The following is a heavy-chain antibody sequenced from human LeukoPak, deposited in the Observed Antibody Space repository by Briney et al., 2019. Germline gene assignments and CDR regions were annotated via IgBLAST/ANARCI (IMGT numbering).Heavy chain of an antibody. CDR3: ARQSGYYAFDY. V-gene: IGHV5-51*01. CDR2: MNPSDFEI. J-gene: IGHJ4*02. CDR1: GYSFTSYW. Sequence: GESLKISCKGSGYSFTSYWIGWVRQMPGKGLEWMGIMNPSDFEIRKSPSFQGQVTMSADQSTRTAYLEWSSLKASDTAMYFCARQSGYYAFDYWGQGTLVTVSS. D-gene: IGHD3-22*01.